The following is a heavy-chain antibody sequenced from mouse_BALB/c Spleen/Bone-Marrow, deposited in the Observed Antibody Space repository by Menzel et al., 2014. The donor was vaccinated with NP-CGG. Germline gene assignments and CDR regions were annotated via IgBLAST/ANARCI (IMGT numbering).Heavy chain of an antibody. V-gene: IGHV14-3*02. Sequence: DVQLQESGAELVKPGASVKLSCTASGFNIKDTYMHWVKQRPEQGLEWIGRIDPANGNTKYDPKFQGKATITADTSSNTAYLQLSSLTSEDTAVYYCARYRPGTYFDYWGQGTTLTVSS. CDR2: IDPANGNT. CDR3: ARYRPGTYFDY. J-gene: IGHJ2*01. D-gene: IGHD2-14*01. CDR1: GFNIKDTY.